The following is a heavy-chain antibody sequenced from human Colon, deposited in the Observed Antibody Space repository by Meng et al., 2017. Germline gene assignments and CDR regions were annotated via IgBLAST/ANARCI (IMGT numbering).Heavy chain of an antibody. V-gene: IGHV3-33*06. CDR3: AKNSGGARFYFAN. Sequence: GESLKISCAASGFTFSNSGMHWVRQAPGKGLEWVAVIWNDGSKEYYADSVKGRFTISGDNSKNILYLQMNSLRVEDTAVFYCAKNSGGARFYFANWGQGTLVTVSS. D-gene: IGHD4-23*01. CDR1: GFTFSNSG. CDR2: IWNDGSKE. J-gene: IGHJ4*02.